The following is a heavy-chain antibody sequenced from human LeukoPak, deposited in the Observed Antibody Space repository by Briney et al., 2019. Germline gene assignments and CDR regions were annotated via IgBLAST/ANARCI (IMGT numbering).Heavy chain of an antibody. CDR2: ISSGSNYI. CDR1: GFTFSDYS. V-gene: IGHV3-21*01. J-gene: IGHJ6*02. D-gene: IGHD6-13*01. Sequence: PGGSLRLSCAASGFTFSDYSMNWVRQAPGKGLEWVASISSGSNYIYYADSLKGRFTISRDNAKSSLYLQMDSLRAEDTAVYYCSRHTSSWHAMDVWGQGTTVTVSS. CDR3: SRHTSSWHAMDV.